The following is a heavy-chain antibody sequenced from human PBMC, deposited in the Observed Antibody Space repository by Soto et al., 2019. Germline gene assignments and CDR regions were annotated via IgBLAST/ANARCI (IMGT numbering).Heavy chain of an antibody. D-gene: IGHD4-17*01. J-gene: IGHJ6*04. V-gene: IGHV4-59*01. CDR3: ARLERTVTGYYYYYGVDV. CDR2: IYNSGFT. Sequence: SETLSLTCTVSGDSISAYYWSWIRQPPGKGLEWIGHIYNSGFTNYNPSLEGRVTISVDTSRNYFSLKVRSVTTADTAVYYCARLERTVTGYYYYYGVDVWGKGTTVTVSS. CDR1: GDSISAYY.